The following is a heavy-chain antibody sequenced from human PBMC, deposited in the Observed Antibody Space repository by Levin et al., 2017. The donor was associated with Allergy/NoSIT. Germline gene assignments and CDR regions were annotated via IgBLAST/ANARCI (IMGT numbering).Heavy chain of an antibody. CDR1: GFTFDDYA. CDR3: AKDEGGSWYVY. J-gene: IGHJ4*02. Sequence: GGSLRLSCAASGFTFDDYAMHWVRQAPGKGLEWVSGISWNSGSIGYADSVKGRFTISRDNAKNSLYLQMNSLRAEDMALYYCAKDEGGSWYVYWGQGTLVTVSS. CDR2: ISWNSGSI. D-gene: IGHD6-13*01. V-gene: IGHV3-9*03.